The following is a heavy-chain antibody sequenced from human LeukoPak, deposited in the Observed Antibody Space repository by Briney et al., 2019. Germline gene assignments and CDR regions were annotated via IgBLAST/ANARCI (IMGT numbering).Heavy chain of an antibody. CDR1: GGSLTSYY. J-gene: IGHJ4*02. CDR2: IYSSGES. CDR3: ARGGGGSMWSGHYRLFDF. D-gene: IGHD4-17*01. V-gene: IGHV4-59*01. Sequence: PSETLSLTCTVSGGSLTSYYWSWVRQPPGKGLEWIGSIYSSGESSHNPSLKSRVTISVDTAQNQFSLRLTSVTAADVVVYFCARGGGGSMWSGHYRLFDFWGQGTLITVSS.